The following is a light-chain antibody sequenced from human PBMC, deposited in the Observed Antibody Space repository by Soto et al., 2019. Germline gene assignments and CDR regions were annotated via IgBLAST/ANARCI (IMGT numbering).Light chain of an antibody. V-gene: IGLV2-23*01. CDR2: ATT. CDR3: CSYAGSSTWV. J-gene: IGLJ2*01. CDR1: SSDVGTYNL. Sequence: QSALTLPASVSGSPGQSTTITCTGTSSDVGTYNLVSWYQQHPGKAPKLMIYATTERPSGVSNRFSASKSGNTASLTISGLQAEDEADYYCCSYAGSSTWVFGGGTKLTVL.